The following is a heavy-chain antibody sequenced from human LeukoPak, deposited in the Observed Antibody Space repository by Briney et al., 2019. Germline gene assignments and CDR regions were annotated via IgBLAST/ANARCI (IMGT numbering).Heavy chain of an antibody. CDR3: ARAPLGSPAWFDP. D-gene: IGHD1-26*01. J-gene: IGHJ5*02. Sequence: SQTLSLTCTVSGGSISSGSYYWSWIRQPAGKGLEWIGRIYTSGSTNYNPSLKSRVTVSVDTSKNQFSLKLSSVTAADTAVYYCARAPLGSPAWFDPWGQRTLVTVSS. V-gene: IGHV4-61*02. CDR2: IYTSGST. CDR1: GGSISSGSYY.